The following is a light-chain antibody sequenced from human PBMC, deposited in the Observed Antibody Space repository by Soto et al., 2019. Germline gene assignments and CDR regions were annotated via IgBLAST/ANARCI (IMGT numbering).Light chain of an antibody. J-gene: IGKJ2*01. CDR1: QSVNSN. V-gene: IGKV3-15*01. CDR3: QQYNNWPPKYT. CDR2: GAS. Sequence: EIVMTQSPATLSVSPGERATLSCRASQSVNSNLAWYQQKPGQAPRLLIYGASTRATGIPARFSGSGSGTEFTLTISSLQSDDFAGYYCQQYNNWPPKYTFGEGTKLEIK.